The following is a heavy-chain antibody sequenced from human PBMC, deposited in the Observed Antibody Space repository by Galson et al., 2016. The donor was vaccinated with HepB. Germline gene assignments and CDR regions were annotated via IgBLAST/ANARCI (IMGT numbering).Heavy chain of an antibody. V-gene: IGHV3-23*01. D-gene: IGHD3-10*01. CDR2: ISGSGGST. CDR1: GFTFSSYA. CDR3: AKGSLGSSYYYGSGDYFDY. J-gene: IGHJ4*02. Sequence: SLRLSCAASGFTFSSYAMSWVRQAPGKGLEWVSGISGSGGSTYYADSVKGRFTISRDNSKNTLYLQMNSLRAEDTAVYYCAKGSLGSSYYYGSGDYFDYWGQGTLITVSS.